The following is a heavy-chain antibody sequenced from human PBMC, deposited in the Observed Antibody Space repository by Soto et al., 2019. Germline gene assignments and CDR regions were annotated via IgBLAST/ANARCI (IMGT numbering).Heavy chain of an antibody. D-gene: IGHD6-19*01. CDR2: ISYDGSNK. CDR3: ARDRQWLHYFDY. V-gene: IGHV3-30-3*01. Sequence: GGSLRLSCAASGFTFSSYAMHWVRQAPGKGLEWVAVISYDGSNKYYADSVKGRFTISRDNSKNTLYLQMNSLRAEDTAVYYCARDRQWLHYFDYWGQGTLVTVSS. J-gene: IGHJ4*02. CDR1: GFTFSSYA.